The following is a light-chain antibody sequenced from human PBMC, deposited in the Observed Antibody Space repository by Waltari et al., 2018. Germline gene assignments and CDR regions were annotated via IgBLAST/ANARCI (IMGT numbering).Light chain of an antibody. CDR3: CSYALSGTVL. CDR2: EVV. V-gene: IGLV2-23*02. J-gene: IGLJ2*01. CDR1: SSDVGSYNL. Sequence: QSALTQPASVSGSPGQSITISCTGTSSDVGSYNLVSWYQQHPGKAPKLMIYEVVKRPSGVSNRFSGSTSANAASLTISGLQAEDEGDYYCCSYALSGTVLFGGGTKLTVL.